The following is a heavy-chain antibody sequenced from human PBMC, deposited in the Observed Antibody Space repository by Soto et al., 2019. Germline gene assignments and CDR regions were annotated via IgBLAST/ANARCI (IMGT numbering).Heavy chain of an antibody. J-gene: IGHJ6*02. CDR2: IYHTKNT. Sequence: QLQLQESGSGLVKPSQTLSLTCTVSGVSISDGGYTWSWIRQPPGKGLEWIGYIYHTKNTYYSPSRRSRLHMSVDRSRNQFSLRLSSVTAADAALYYCASTPGYCSGGSCYYGMDVWGQGTTVTVSS. V-gene: IGHV4-30-2*01. D-gene: IGHD2-15*01. CDR1: GVSISDGGYT. CDR3: ASTPGYCSGGSCYYGMDV.